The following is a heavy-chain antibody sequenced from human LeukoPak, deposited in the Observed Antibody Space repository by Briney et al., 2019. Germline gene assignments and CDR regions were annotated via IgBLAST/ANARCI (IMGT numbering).Heavy chain of an antibody. Sequence: PGGSLRLSCAVSGFGVHTFAMSWVRQAPGKGLEWVSTIAGTSAYMHYAGSVKGRFTISRDNAKDSLFLQMNSLRPEDTAVYYCARSRAGGSFSFDYWGQGALVTVSS. CDR1: GFGVHTFA. CDR2: IAGTSAYM. J-gene: IGHJ4*02. V-gene: IGHV3-21*01. D-gene: IGHD1-26*01. CDR3: ARSRAGGSFSFDY.